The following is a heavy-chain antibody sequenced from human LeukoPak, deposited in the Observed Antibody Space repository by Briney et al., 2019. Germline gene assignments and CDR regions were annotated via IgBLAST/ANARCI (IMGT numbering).Heavy chain of an antibody. CDR3: AREDYYDSSGYGI. V-gene: IGHV1-18*01. J-gene: IGHJ4*02. Sequence: ASVKVSCKASGYTFASYGISWLRQAPGQGLEWMGWISAYNGNTNYAQKLQGRVTMTTDTSTSTAYMELRSLRSDDTAVYYCAREDYYDSSGYGIWGQGTLVTVSS. CDR1: GYTFASYG. CDR2: ISAYNGNT. D-gene: IGHD3-22*01.